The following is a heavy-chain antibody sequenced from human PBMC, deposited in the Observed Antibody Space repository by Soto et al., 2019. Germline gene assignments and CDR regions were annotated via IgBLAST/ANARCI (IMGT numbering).Heavy chain of an antibody. CDR3: ARALNGSGSYNYYGMDV. V-gene: IGHV4-34*01. J-gene: IGHJ6*02. D-gene: IGHD3-10*01. CDR1: AGSFSGYY. CDR2: MNYSGST. Sequence: PSETLSLTCADYAGSFSGYYWSWIRQPPGKGLEWIGEMNYSGSTNYSPSLKSRVTISEDTSKNQFSLKLSSVTAADTAVYYWARALNGSGSYNYYGMDVWGQGTTVTVSS.